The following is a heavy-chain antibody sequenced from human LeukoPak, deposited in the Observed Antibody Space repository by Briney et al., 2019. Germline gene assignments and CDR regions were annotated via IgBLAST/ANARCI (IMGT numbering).Heavy chain of an antibody. CDR3: AKGGYYDSSGYPLRYFQH. CDR1: GFTFSSYA. D-gene: IGHD3-22*01. Sequence: GGSLRLSCAASGFTFSSYAMSWVRQVPGKGLEWVSAISGSGGSTYYADSVKGRFTISRDNSKNTLYLQMNSLRAEDTAVYYCAKGGYYDSSGYPLRYFQHWGQGTLVTVSS. CDR2: ISGSGGST. J-gene: IGHJ1*01. V-gene: IGHV3-23*01.